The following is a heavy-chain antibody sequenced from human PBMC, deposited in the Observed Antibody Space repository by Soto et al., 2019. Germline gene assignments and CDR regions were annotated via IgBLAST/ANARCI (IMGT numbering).Heavy chain of an antibody. CDR3: ARGDSRDCSNGVCSFFYNHDMDV. V-gene: IGHV1-2*04. CDR1: GYSFTDYH. CDR2: INPKSGGT. Sequence: QVRLVQSGAEVKKPGASVKVSCKASGYSFTDYHIHWVRQAPGQGLEWLGRINPKSGGTSTAEKFQGWVTMTTDTSISTASMELTRLTSDDTAIYYCARGDSRDCSNGVCSFFYNHDMDVWGQGTTVTVSS. J-gene: IGHJ6*02. D-gene: IGHD2-8*01.